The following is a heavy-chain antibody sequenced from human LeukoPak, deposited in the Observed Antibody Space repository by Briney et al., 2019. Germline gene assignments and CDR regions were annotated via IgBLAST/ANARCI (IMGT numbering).Heavy chain of an antibody. J-gene: IGHJ4*02. CDR1: GGTFSSYA. V-gene: IGHV1-69*05. CDR3: ARATMATTLSQSLDC. CDR2: IIPIFGTA. D-gene: IGHD4-17*01. Sequence: SVKVSCKASGGTFSSYAISWVRQAPGQGLEWMGRIIPIFGTANYAQKFQGRVTITTDESTSTAYMELSSLRSEDTAVYYCARATMATTLSQSLDCWGQGTLVTVSS.